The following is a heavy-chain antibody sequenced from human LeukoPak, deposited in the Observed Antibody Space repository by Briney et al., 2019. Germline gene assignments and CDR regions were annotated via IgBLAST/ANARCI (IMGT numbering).Heavy chain of an antibody. CDR2: ISYDGSDK. V-gene: IGHV3-30*18. Sequence: QPGGSLRLSCAASGFTFSSYGMPWVRQAPGKGLEWVAVISYDGSDKYSADSVKGRFTISRDNSKNTLYLQMNSLRAEDTAVYYCAXXAXXXXXXXXGXXYW. CDR3: AXXAXXXXXXXXGXXYW. CDR1: GFTFSSYG. J-gene: IGHJ2*01.